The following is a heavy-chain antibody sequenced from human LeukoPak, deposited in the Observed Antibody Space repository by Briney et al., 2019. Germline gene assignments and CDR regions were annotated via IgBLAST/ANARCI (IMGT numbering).Heavy chain of an antibody. J-gene: IGHJ5*02. CDR1: GGSFSGYQ. CDR2: INQSGST. V-gene: IGHV4-34*01. D-gene: IGHD2-15*01. Sequence: SETLSLTCAVYGGSFSGYQWSWIRQPPGKGLEWIGEINQSGSTNFNPSLKSRVTISVDTSKNQFSLKLSSVTAADTAVYYCARLWDIVVVEGNWFDPRGQGTLVTVSS. CDR3: ARLWDIVVVEGNWFDP.